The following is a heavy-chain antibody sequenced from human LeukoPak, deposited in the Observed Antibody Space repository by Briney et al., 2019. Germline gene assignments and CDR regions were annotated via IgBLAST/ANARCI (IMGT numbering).Heavy chain of an antibody. CDR3: ARETQWLHPYYYMDV. CDR2: IYYSGST. CDR1: GGSISSSSYY. D-gene: IGHD6-19*01. Sequence: PSETLSLTCTVSGGSISSSSYYWGWIRQPPGKGLEWIGSIYYSGSTYYNPSLKSRVTISVDTSKNQFSLKLSSVTAADTAVYYCARETQWLHPYYYMDVWGKGTTVTVSS. V-gene: IGHV4-39*07. J-gene: IGHJ6*03.